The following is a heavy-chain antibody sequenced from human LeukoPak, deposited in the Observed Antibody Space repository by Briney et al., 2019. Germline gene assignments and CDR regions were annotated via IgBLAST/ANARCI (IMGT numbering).Heavy chain of an antibody. CDR2: ISPNSGGT. CDR1: GYTFTGYY. D-gene: IGHD3-9*01. J-gene: IGHJ1*01. Sequence: ASVKVSCKASGYTFTGYYMHWVRQAPGQGLEWMGWISPNSGGTNYAQKFQGRVTMTRDTSISTAYMELSRLRSDDTAVYYCAIVSLYYDILTGYRAEYFQHWGQGTLVTVSS. CDR3: AIVSLYYDILTGYRAEYFQH. V-gene: IGHV1-2*02.